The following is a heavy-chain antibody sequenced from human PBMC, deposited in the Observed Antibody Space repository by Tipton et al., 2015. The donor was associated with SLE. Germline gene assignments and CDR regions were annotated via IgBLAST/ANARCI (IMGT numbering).Heavy chain of an antibody. CDR1: GFNFRRHW. CDR3: VREGDTAFDY. CDR2: MNSDGGNV. V-gene: IGHV3-74*01. D-gene: IGHD5-18*01. Sequence: SLRLSCAASGFNFRRHWMDWVRQVPGKGLVWLSRMNSDGGNVFYADSVMGRFTISRDNAKNTVYLQMNSLRAEDSALYYCVREGDTAFDYWGQGTLVSVSS. J-gene: IGHJ4*02.